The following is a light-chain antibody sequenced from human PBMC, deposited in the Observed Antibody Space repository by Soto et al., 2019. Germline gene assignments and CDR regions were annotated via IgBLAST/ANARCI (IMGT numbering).Light chain of an antibody. CDR1: QSVSAN. J-gene: IGKJ1*01. CDR2: GAS. V-gene: IGKV3-15*01. Sequence: EIVMTQSPATLSVSPGERATLSCRASQSVSANLAWYQHKPGQAPRLLIYGASTRATGIPARFSGSGSGTEFTLTISSLQSEDFAVYYCQQYNDWPPGEAFGQGTKVDIK. CDR3: QQYNDWPPGEA.